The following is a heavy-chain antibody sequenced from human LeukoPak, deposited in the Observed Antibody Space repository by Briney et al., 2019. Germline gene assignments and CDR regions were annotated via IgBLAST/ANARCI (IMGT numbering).Heavy chain of an antibody. V-gene: IGHV3-30*02. CDR2: IRYDESNK. J-gene: IGHJ5*01. Sequence: GGSLRLSCAASGFTFSSYGMHWVRQSPGKGLEWVKFIRYDESNKYYADSVKGRFTIPRDNSKNTLYLQMNSLRTEDTAVFYCARARRSGGITMVRGVKDRGWFDSWGQGSWSPSPQ. CDR1: GFTFSSYG. CDR3: ARARRSGGITMVRGVKDRGWFDS. D-gene: IGHD3-10*01.